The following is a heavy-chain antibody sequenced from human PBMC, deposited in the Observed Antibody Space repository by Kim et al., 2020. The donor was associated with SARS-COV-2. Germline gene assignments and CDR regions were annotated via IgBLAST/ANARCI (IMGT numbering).Heavy chain of an antibody. D-gene: IGHD1-1*01. CDR2: IYYSGST. J-gene: IGHJ3*02. V-gene: IGHV4-31*03. CDR1: GGSISSGGYY. CDR3: ARDGGPGTRRDAFDI. Sequence: SETLSLTCTVSGGSISSGGYYWSWIRQHPGKGLEWIGYIYYSGSTYYNPSLKSRVTISVDTSKNQFSLKLSSVTAADTAVYYCARDGGPGTRRDAFDIWGQGTMVTVSS.